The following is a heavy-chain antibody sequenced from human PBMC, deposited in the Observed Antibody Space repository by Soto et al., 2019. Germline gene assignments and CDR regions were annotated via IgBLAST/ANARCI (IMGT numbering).Heavy chain of an antibody. V-gene: IGHV3-48*02. D-gene: IGHD2-2*01. Sequence: GGSLRLSCAASGFTFSSYSMNWVRQAPGKGLEWVSYISSSSSTIYYADSVKGRFTISRDNAKNSLYLQMNSLRDEDTAVYYCARGDIVVVPAAIGGGVPAYYYGMDVWGQGTTVTVSS. CDR1: GFTFSSYS. CDR3: ARGDIVVVPAAIGGGVPAYYYGMDV. J-gene: IGHJ6*02. CDR2: ISSSSSTI.